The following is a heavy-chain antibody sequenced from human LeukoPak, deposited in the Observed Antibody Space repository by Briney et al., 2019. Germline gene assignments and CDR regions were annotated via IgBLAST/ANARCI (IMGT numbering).Heavy chain of an antibody. J-gene: IGHJ5*02. CDR3: ARGGEAARGPFDP. CDR2: INPNSGGT. CDR1: GYTFTGYY. V-gene: IGHV1-2*02. D-gene: IGHD6-6*01. Sequence: ASVKVSCKASGYTFTGYYMDWVRQAPGQGLEWMGWINPNSGGTNYAQKFQGRVTMTRDTSISTAYMELSRLRSDDTAVYYCARGGEAARGPFDPWGQGTLVTVSS.